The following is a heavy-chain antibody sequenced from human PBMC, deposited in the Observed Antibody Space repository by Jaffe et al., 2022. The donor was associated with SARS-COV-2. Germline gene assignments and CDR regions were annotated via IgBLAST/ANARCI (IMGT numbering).Heavy chain of an antibody. CDR2: ISYDGSNK. Sequence: QVQLVESGGGVVQPGRSLRLSCAASGFTFSSYAMHWVRQAPGKGLEWVAVISYDGSNKYYADSVKGRFTISRDNSKNTLYLQMNSLRAEDTAVYYCARDTGYYDSSALFGYWGQGTLVTVSS. D-gene: IGHD3-22*01. J-gene: IGHJ4*02. CDR1: GFTFSSYA. V-gene: IGHV3-30-3*01. CDR3: ARDTGYYDSSALFGY.